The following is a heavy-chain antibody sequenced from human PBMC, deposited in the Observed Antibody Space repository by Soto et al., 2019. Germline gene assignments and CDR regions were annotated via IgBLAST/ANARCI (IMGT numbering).Heavy chain of an antibody. Sequence: ASVKVSCKASGYTFTSYAISWVRQAPGQGLEWMGGIIPIFGTANYAQKFQGRVTITADESTSTAYMELSSLRSEDTAVYYCAREMATTKGPFDYWGQGTLVTVSS. D-gene: IGHD1-1*01. CDR3: AREMATTKGPFDY. CDR2: IIPIFGTA. J-gene: IGHJ4*02. V-gene: IGHV1-69*13. CDR1: GYTFTSYA.